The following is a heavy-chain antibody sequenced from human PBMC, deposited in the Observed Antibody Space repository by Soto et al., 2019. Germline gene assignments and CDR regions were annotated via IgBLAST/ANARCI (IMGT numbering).Heavy chain of an antibody. D-gene: IGHD3-22*01. J-gene: IGHJ4*02. CDR1: GYTFTNYY. V-gene: IGHV1-46*01. CDR3: AREGGIRNYYDSSGYFFDY. Sequence: QVQLVQSGAEVKKPGASVKVSCKASGYTFTNYYIHWVRQAPGQGLEWVGIIDPAGGSTTSGQNFQGRVTMIRDTSTSTVYMEVDSLRSEDTAVYYCAREGGIRNYYDSSGYFFDYWGQGTLVTVSS. CDR2: IDPAGGST.